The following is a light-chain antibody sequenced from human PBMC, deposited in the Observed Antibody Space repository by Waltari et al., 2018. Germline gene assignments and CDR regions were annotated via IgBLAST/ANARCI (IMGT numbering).Light chain of an antibody. J-gene: IGLJ3*02. V-gene: IGLV1-44*01. CDR3: AAWDDSLIWV. CDR2: TNN. CDR1: TSNIGSNT. Sequence: QSVLTQPPSASGTPGQRVTISCSGSTSNIGSNTVNWYRQLPGTAPKLLIYTNNQRPSGVPDRCAGSKSGTSASRAISGLQSEDEADYYCAAWDDSLIWVFGGGTKLTVL.